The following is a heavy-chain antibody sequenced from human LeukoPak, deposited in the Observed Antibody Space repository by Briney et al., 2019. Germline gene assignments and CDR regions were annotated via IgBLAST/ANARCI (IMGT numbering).Heavy chain of an antibody. Sequence: GGSLRLSCAASGFTFNSYAMYWVRQAPGKGLEWVSGIVGSGGSTYYAESVRGRFTISRDNSKNTVYMQMNSLRDEDTAVYYCAKTTIGYSSGRFPGWPVDYWGQGTLVTVSS. CDR2: IVGSGGST. J-gene: IGHJ4*02. CDR3: AKTTIGYSSGRFPGWPVDY. D-gene: IGHD6-19*01. V-gene: IGHV3-23*01. CDR1: GFTFNSYA.